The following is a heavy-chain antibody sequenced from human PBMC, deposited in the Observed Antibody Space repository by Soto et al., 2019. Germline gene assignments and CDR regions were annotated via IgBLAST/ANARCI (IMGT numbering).Heavy chain of an antibody. V-gene: IGHV3-23*01. J-gene: IGHJ4*02. CDR1: GFTFSSYA. CDR3: AKDAQYSYGPGGYFDY. D-gene: IGHD5-18*01. Sequence: EVQLLESGGGLVQPGGPLRLSCAASGFTFSSYAMSWVRQAPGKGLEWVSAISGSGGSTYYADSVKGRFTISRDNSKNTLYLQMNSLRAEDTAVYYCAKDAQYSYGPGGYFDYWGQGTLVTVSS. CDR2: ISGSGGST.